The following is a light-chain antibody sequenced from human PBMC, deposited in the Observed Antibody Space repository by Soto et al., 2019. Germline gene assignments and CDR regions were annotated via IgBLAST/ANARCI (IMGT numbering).Light chain of an antibody. CDR3: QQYSSFPLT. CDR2: KAS. CDR1: ESFNNW. J-gene: IGKJ4*01. Sequence: DIQMTQSPSTLSASVGDRVTITCRASESFNNWVAWYQQKPGKAPKLLIYKASSLESGVPSRFSGSGSGTDFSLTISSLQPDDFATYYCQQYSSFPLTFGGGTKVEIK. V-gene: IGKV1-5*03.